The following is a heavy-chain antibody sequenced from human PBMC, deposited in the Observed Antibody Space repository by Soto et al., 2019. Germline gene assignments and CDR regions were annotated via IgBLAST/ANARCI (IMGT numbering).Heavy chain of an antibody. V-gene: IGHV3-33*01. CDR2: IWYDGSNK. CDR3: ARDFLRYSSSSNFDY. Sequence: QVQLVESGGGVVQPGRSLRLSCAASGFTFSSYGMHWVRQAPGKGLEWVAVIWYDGSNKYYADSVKGRFTISRDNSKNTLYLQMNSLRAEDTAVYYCARDFLRYSSSSNFDYWGKGTLVTVSS. D-gene: IGHD6-6*01. J-gene: IGHJ4*02. CDR1: GFTFSSYG.